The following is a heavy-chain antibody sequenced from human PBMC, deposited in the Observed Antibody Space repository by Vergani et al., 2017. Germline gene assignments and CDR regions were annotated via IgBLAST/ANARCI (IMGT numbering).Heavy chain of an antibody. J-gene: IGHJ4*02. CDR1: GYAITSGYY. D-gene: IGHD3-22*01. Sequence: QVHLRESGPGLVRPSETLSLTCGVSGYAITSGYYWGWIRQPPGKGLEWIGSIYHNANTYYKSSLKSRITMSVDTSRNQFSLKLTSVTAADTAVYYCASNGYYCLDYWGRGTLVTVSS. V-gene: IGHV4-38-2*01. CDR3: ASNGYYCLDY. CDR2: IYHNANT.